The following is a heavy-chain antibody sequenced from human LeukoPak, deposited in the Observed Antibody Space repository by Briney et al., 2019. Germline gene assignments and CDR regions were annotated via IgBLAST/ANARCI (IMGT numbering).Heavy chain of an antibody. Sequence: GESLKISCKGSGYNFTIYWIGWVRQIPGKGLEWMGVIYPGDSDTRYSPSFQGQVTISVDKSISTAYLQWSSLQASDTAIYYCARQDDTTVTIDYWGQGTLVTVSS. CDR3: ARQDDTTVTIDY. CDR2: IYPGDSDT. D-gene: IGHD4-17*01. CDR1: GYNFTIYW. V-gene: IGHV5-51*01. J-gene: IGHJ4*02.